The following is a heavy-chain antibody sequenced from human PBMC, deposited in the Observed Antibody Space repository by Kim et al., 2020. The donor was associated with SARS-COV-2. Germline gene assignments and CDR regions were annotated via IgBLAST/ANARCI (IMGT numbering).Heavy chain of an antibody. Sequence: YSNPSLKSRVTISVDTSKNQFSLKLSSVTAADTAVYYCARDSSYLDAFDIWGQGTMVTVSS. CDR3: ARDSSYLDAFDI. V-gene: IGHV4-31*02. J-gene: IGHJ3*02. D-gene: IGHD2-2*01.